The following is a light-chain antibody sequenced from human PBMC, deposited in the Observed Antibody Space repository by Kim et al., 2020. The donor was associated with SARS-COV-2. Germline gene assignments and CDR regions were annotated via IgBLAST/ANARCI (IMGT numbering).Light chain of an antibody. CDR1: QSISRW. CDR3: QQYNNHRLT. CDR2: KAS. Sequence: DIQMTQSPSMLPASVGDRVTITCRANQSISRWLAWYQQKPGKGPKLLIYKASNLKSGVPSRFSGSGSGTEFTLTISSLQPDDFATYFCQQYNNHRLTFGGGTKVDIK. V-gene: IGKV1-5*03. J-gene: IGKJ4*01.